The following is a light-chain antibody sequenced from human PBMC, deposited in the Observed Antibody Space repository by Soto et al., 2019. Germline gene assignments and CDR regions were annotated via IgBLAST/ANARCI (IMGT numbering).Light chain of an antibody. CDR2: EGS. V-gene: IGLV2-23*01. J-gene: IGLJ1*01. CDR1: SGDVGSYNL. CDR3: CSYARSSTYV. Sequence: QSVLTQPASVSGSPGQSITSSCTGTSGDVGSYNLVSWYQHHPGKAPKLMIYEGSKRPSGVSNRFSGSKSGSTASLTISGLQAEDEADYYCCSYARSSTYVFGTGTKLTVL.